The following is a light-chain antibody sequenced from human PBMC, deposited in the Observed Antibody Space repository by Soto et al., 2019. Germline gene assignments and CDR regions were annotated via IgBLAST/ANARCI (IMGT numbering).Light chain of an antibody. Sequence: ENVFTESPSTLSSSIGERATLSCRASHSVSSYLAWYQQKPGQAPRLLIYDASNRATGIPARFSGSGSGTDFTLTITRLEPEDFAVYYCQQYCGTPLWPFGQGTKVDIK. J-gene: IGKJ1*01. CDR3: QQYCGTPLWP. CDR2: DAS. V-gene: IGKV3-11*01. CDR1: HSVSSY.